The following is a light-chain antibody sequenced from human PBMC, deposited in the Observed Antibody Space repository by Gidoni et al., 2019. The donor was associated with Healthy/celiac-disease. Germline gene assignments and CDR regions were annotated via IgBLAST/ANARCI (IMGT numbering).Light chain of an antibody. CDR3: QQYYSSPCT. CDR2: CAS. CDR1: QSVLYSAHNKSY. Sequence: DIVMTQSPESLAVSLGERATINCKSSQSVLYSAHNKSYLAWYQQKPGQPPKLLIYCASTRQSGVPYRFSGSGSGTDFTLTISCLQSEDVAVYYCQQYYSSPCTFGPGTKVDIK. J-gene: IGKJ3*01. V-gene: IGKV4-1*01.